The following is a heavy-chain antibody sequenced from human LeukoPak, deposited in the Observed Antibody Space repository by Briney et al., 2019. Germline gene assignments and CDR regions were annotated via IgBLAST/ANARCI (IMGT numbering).Heavy chain of an antibody. CDR3: ASSPPVGSSLLDAFDI. Sequence: PSETLSLTCAVYGGSFSGYYWSWIRQPPGKGLEWIGEINHSGSTNYNPSLKSRVTISVDTSKNQFSLKLSSVTAADTAVYYCASSPPVGSSLLDAFDIWGQGTMVTVSS. J-gene: IGHJ3*02. D-gene: IGHD6-13*01. V-gene: IGHV4-34*01. CDR1: GGSFSGYY. CDR2: INHSGST.